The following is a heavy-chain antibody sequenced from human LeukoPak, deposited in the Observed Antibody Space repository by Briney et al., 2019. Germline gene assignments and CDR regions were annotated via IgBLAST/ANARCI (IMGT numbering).Heavy chain of an antibody. V-gene: IGHV4-59*08. J-gene: IGHJ5*02. Sequence: SETLSLTCTVSGDSISSYFWSWIRPPPGKGLEWIGYIYYSGSTNYNPSLKSRVTISVDTSKNQFSLKLSSVTAADTAVYYCARLYYDSSRYPNWFDPWGQGTLVTVSS. CDR1: GDSISSYF. CDR3: ARLYYDSSRYPNWFDP. D-gene: IGHD3-22*01. CDR2: IYYSGST.